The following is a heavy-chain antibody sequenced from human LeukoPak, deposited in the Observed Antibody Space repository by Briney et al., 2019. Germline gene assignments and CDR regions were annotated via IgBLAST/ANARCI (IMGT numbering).Heavy chain of an antibody. Sequence: GGSLRLSCAASGFIFNNYVMNWVRQAPGKGLEWVSSISATGGTTYYADSVKGRFTISRDNSKNTLYLQMNSLRAEDTAVYYCAKPRSPYDRAFDIWGQGTMVTVSS. D-gene: IGHD3-22*01. CDR2: ISATGGTT. J-gene: IGHJ3*02. CDR1: GFIFNNYV. CDR3: AKPRSPYDRAFDI. V-gene: IGHV3-23*01.